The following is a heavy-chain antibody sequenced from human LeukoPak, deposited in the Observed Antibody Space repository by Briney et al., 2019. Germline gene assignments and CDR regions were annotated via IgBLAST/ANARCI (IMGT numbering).Heavy chain of an antibody. CDR3: ARGPYSSGWYYFDY. D-gene: IGHD6-19*01. Sequence: PGGSLRLSCVASGFTFNNYAMNWFRQAPGKGLEWVSYISSSGSTIYYADSVKGRFTFSRDNAKNSLYLQMNSLRAEDTAVYYCARGPYSSGWYYFDYWGQGTLVTVSS. J-gene: IGHJ4*02. CDR2: ISSSGSTI. CDR1: GFTFNNYA. V-gene: IGHV3-11*01.